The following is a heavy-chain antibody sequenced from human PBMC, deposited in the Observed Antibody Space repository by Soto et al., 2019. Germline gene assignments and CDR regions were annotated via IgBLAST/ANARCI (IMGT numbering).Heavy chain of an antibody. CDR1: GFTFTTYS. V-gene: IGHV3-64*02. J-gene: IGHJ4*02. CDR2: ISNNGGST. Sequence: GGSLRLSCEASGFTFTTYSMHWVRQVPGKGLEYVSSISNNGGSTYYVDSVKGRFTISRDNSKNTLYLQMDRVTAEDMAVYYCARSRRGAFDYWGQGXLVTVYS. D-gene: IGHD3-10*01. CDR3: ARSRRGAFDY.